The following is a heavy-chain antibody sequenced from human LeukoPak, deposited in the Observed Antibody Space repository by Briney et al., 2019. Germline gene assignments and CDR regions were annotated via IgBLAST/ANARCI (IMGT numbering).Heavy chain of an antibody. Sequence: ASVKVSCKASGYTFTSYGISWVRQAPGQGLEWMGWISAYNGNTNYAQKLQGRVTITADKSTSTAYMELSSLRSEDTAVYYCARDEGYDILTGYYKYWGQGTLVTVSS. J-gene: IGHJ4*02. V-gene: IGHV1-18*01. CDR2: ISAYNGNT. CDR3: ARDEGYDILTGYYKY. D-gene: IGHD3-9*01. CDR1: GYTFTSYG.